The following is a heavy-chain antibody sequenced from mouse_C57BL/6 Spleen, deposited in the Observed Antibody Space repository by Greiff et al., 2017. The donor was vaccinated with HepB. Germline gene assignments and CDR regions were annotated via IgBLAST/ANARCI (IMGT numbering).Heavy chain of an antibody. D-gene: IGHD4-1*01. V-gene: IGHV1-82*01. J-gene: IGHJ2*01. CDR3: ARGVTGRYYFDY. CDR1: GYAFSSSW. CDR2: IYPGDGDT. Sequence: QVQLKQSGPELVKPGASVKISCKASGYAFSSSWMNWVKQRPGKGLEWIGRIYPGDGDTNYNGKFKGKATLTADKSSSTAYMQLSSLTSEDSAVYFCARGVTGRYYFDYWGQGTTLTVSS.